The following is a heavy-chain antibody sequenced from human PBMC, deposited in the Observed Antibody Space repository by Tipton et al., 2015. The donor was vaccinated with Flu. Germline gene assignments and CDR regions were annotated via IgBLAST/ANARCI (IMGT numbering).Heavy chain of an antibody. CDR2: IHRAGNT. J-gene: IGHJ2*01. CDR1: GYPVADDYY. Sequence: TLSLTCSVSGYPVADDYYWGWIRQPPGKGLEWIGNIHRAGNTYYNPSLKSRVTISVDTSRNQFSLKLTSVTARDTAVYYCARMRARDCTLGACYLWWFDFWGRGTLVTVSP. CDR3: ARMRARDCTLGACYLWWFDF. V-gene: IGHV4-38-2*01. D-gene: IGHD2-8*01.